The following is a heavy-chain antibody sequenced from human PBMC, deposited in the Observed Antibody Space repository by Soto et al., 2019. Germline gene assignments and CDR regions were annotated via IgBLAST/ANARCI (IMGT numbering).Heavy chain of an antibody. D-gene: IGHD6-6*01. J-gene: IGHJ5*02. CDR3: AIEARLTYNWFDP. CDR1: GYTFTSYA. V-gene: IGHV1-3*01. CDR2: INAGNGNT. Sequence: ASVKVSCKASGYTFTSYAMHWVRQAPGQRLEWMGWINAGNGNTKYSQKFQGRVTITRDTSVSTAYMELSSLRSEDTAVYYCAIEARLTYNWFDPWGQGTLVTVSS.